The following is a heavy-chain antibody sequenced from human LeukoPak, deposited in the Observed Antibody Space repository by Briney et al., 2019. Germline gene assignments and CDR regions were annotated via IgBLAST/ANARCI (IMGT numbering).Heavy chain of an antibody. J-gene: IGHJ4*02. Sequence: GGSLRLSCAASGFNFANHAMSWVRQTPGKGLEWVSAISGGGDITYYADSVTGRFTISRDNSKNTLYLQMNSLRAEDTAIYYCAKPVGATSVAYWGQGTLVTVSS. CDR3: AKPVGATSVAY. D-gene: IGHD1-26*01. V-gene: IGHV3-23*01. CDR2: ISGGGDIT. CDR1: GFNFANHA.